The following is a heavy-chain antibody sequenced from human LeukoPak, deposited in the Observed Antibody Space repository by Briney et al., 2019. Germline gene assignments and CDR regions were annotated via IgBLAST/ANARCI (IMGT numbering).Heavy chain of an antibody. V-gene: IGHV4-39*07. D-gene: IGHD3-22*01. Sequence: PSETLSLTCTVSGGSISSSSYYWGWIRQPPGKGLEWIGSIYYSGSTYYNPSLKSRVTISVDTSKNQFSLKPSSVTAADTAVYYCARLGTPTDDIVVVIWGFDYWGQGTLVTVSS. CDR2: IYYSGST. CDR3: ARLGTPTDDIVVVIWGFDY. J-gene: IGHJ4*02. CDR1: GGSISSSSYY.